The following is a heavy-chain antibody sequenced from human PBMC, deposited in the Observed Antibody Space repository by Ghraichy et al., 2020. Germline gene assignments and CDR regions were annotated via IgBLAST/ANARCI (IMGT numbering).Heavy chain of an antibody. CDR1: GFTFTSYG. D-gene: IGHD3-22*01. J-gene: IGHJ4*02. CDR3: ARDNYDSAAYYPTLDF. CDR2: ISADDGTT. V-gene: IGHV1-18*01. Sequence: SVKVSCKTSGFTFTSYGFSWVRQAPGQGLEWIGWISADDGTTKYAQKFQGRVTMTSDRSTTTAYMELRSLRSDDTAVDLCARDNYDSAAYYPTLDFWGQVSLVNVSS.